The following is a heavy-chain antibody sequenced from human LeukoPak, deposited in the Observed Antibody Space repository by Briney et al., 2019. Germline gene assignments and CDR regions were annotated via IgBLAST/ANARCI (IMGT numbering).Heavy chain of an antibody. CDR1: GGSIRGTSYY. Sequence: PSETLSLTCTVSGGSIRGTSYYWTWVRQPAGKGLEWVGRVYTSGTTNYNPSLKSRVTMSVDTSKNQFSLKLTSVTAADTAVYYCARLPSSSVLFDLWGQGTLVTVSS. CDR3: ARLPSSSVLFDL. D-gene: IGHD6-6*01. V-gene: IGHV4-61*02. CDR2: VYTSGTT. J-gene: IGHJ4*02.